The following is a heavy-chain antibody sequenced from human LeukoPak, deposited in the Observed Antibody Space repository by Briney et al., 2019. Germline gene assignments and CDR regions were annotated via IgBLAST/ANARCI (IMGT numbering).Heavy chain of an antibody. V-gene: IGHV3-64*01. CDR1: GFSFSAYI. Sequence: GGSLRLSCVVSGFSFSAYIMHWVRQAPGKGLEYVSAIRSDGSSTFYPNSVKGRFTISRDNSKSTLYLQMGSLRAEDTAVYDCRRRCGGHSGWAGYHDSWGQGTLVTVSS. CDR3: RRRCGGHSGWAGYHDS. J-gene: IGHJ4*02. D-gene: IGHD6-19*01. CDR2: IRSDGSST.